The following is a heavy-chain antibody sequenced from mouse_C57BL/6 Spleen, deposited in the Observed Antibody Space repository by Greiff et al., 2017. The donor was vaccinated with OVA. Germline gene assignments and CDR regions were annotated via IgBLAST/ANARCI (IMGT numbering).Heavy chain of an antibody. CDR1: GYSITSGYY. J-gene: IGHJ4*01. D-gene: IGHD3-1*01. Sequence: DVQLQESGPGLVKPSQSLSLTCSVTGYSITSGYYWNWIRQFPGNKLEWMGYISYDGSNNYNPSLKNRISITRDTSKNQFFLKLNSVTTEDTATYYCARDRGFGDAMDYWGQGTSVTVSS. CDR3: ARDRGFGDAMDY. CDR2: ISYDGSN. V-gene: IGHV3-6*01.